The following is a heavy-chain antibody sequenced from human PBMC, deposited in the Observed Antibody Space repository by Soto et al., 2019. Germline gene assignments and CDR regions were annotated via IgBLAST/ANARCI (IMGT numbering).Heavy chain of an antibody. CDR3: ARDETGTTLGAFDI. Sequence: QVHLVQSGAEVKKPGASVKVSCKASGGTFSSYAISWVRQAPGQGLEWMGGIIPIFVTEDYAQKFQGRVTITADESTSTAYMELSSLRSEDTAVYCCARDETGTTLGAFDIWGPGTMVTVSS. V-gene: IGHV1-69*12. CDR1: GGTFSSYA. CDR2: IIPIFVTE. J-gene: IGHJ3*02. D-gene: IGHD1-7*01.